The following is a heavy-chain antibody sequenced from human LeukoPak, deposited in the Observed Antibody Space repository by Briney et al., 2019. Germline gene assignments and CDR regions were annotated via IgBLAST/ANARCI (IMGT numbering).Heavy chain of an antibody. V-gene: IGHV5-51*01. Sequence: GGSLRLSCAASGFTFTSYWIGWVRQMPGKGLEWMGIIYPGDSDTRYSPSFQGQVTISADKSISTAYLQWSSLKASDTAMYYCARHSTPEHAFDIWGQGTMVTVSS. CDR2: IYPGDSDT. J-gene: IGHJ3*02. CDR1: GFTFTSYW. CDR3: ARHSTPEHAFDI.